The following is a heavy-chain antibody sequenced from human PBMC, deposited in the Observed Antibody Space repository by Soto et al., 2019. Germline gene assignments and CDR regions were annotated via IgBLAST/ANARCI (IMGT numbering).Heavy chain of an antibody. V-gene: IGHV1-46*01. Sequence: QVQLMQSGAEVKKPGASVKVSCKASGDTFTDYYIHWVRQAPGQGLEWMGTVNPSGGHTTYAQHCLGRVTXTXXXSXXTLYMELTSLTSDDTAIYYGARGGHVVVVTAALDYWGQGALVTVSS. CDR1: GDTFTDYY. D-gene: IGHD2-21*02. CDR2: VNPSGGHT. CDR3: ARGGHVVVVTAALDY. J-gene: IGHJ4*02.